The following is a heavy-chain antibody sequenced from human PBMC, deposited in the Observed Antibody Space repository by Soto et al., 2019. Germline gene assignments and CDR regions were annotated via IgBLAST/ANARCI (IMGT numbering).Heavy chain of an antibody. D-gene: IGHD2-15*01. CDR3: AKGRDSTLLRWQYFDN. V-gene: IGHV3-30*18. J-gene: IGHJ4*02. CDR2: ISYEGRNK. Sequence: GGSLRLSCAVSGLTFSLYGMHWVRQAPGKGLEWVAFISYEGRNKYYADTVKGRFTISRDNSKNTLSLQLDSLRPEDTAVYYCAKGRDSTLLRWQYFDNWGQGTQVTVSS. CDR1: GLTFSLYG.